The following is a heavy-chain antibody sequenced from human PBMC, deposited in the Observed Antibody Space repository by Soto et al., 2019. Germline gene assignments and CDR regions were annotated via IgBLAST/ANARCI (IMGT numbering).Heavy chain of an antibody. V-gene: IGHV3-74*01. J-gene: IGHJ6*02. CDR1: GFTFSSYW. CDR3: AREVIVSYYYYGMEV. Sequence: GSLRLSCAASGFTFSSYWMHWVRQAPGKGLVWVSRINSDGSSTSYADSVKGRFTISRDNAKNTLYLQMNSLRAEDTAVYYCAREVIVSYYYYGMEVWGQGTTVTVSS. CDR2: INSDGSST. D-gene: IGHD3-16*02.